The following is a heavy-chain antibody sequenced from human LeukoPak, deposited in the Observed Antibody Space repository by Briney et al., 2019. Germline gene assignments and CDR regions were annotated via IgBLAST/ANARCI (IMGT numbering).Heavy chain of an antibody. V-gene: IGHV3-66*01. CDR1: GFTASSNQ. CDR3: ARGDMSHWYGMDL. Sequence: GGSLRLSCAASGFTASSNQMSWVRQAPGKGREWVAVIYSGGSTHHADSVQGRFTISRDNSKNSVYLQMNSLRDEDTALYYCARGDMSHWYGMDLWGQGTTVTVSS. CDR2: IYSGGST. J-gene: IGHJ6*02. D-gene: IGHD2-15*01.